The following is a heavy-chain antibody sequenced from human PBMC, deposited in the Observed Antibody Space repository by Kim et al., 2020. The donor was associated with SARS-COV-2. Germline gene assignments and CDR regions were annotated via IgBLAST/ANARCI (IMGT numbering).Heavy chain of an antibody. D-gene: IGHD3-22*01. Sequence: ASVKVSCKASGYTFTSYYMHWVRQAPGQGLEWMGIINPSGCSTSYAQKFQGKVTMTRNTSTSTAYMELSSLRSEDTAVYYCLIATGYVSSGYYPTIDYWGQGTLVTVSS. V-gene: IGHV1-46*01. J-gene: IGHJ4*02. CDR2: INPSGCST. CDR1: GYTFTSYY. CDR3: LIATGYVSSGYYPTIDY.